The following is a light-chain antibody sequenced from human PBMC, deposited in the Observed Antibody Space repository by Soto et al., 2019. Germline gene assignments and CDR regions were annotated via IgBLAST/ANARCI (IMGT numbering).Light chain of an antibody. CDR1: HDINNY. CDR2: DAF. J-gene: IGKJ2*01. V-gene: IGKV1-33*01. Sequence: DIQMTQSPSSLSASVGDRVTITCQASHDINNYLNWYQQKPGKAPKLLIYDAFKLEAGVPSRFSGSESGTEFTFTISSLQPEDIATYYCQQYDNLPYTFGQGTKLDIK. CDR3: QQYDNLPYT.